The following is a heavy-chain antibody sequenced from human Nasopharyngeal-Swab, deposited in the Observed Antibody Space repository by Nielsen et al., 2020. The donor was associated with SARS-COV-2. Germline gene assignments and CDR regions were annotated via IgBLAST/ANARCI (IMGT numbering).Heavy chain of an antibody. V-gene: IGHV1-3*01. Sequence: ASVKVSRKASGYTFTSYAMHWVRQAPGQRLEWMGWINAGNGNTKYSQKFQGRVTITRDTSASTAYIELSSLRSEDTAVYYCARSSSPAAFDIWGQGTMVTVSS. J-gene: IGHJ3*02. CDR1: GYTFTSYA. CDR3: ARSSSPAAFDI. CDR2: INAGNGNT.